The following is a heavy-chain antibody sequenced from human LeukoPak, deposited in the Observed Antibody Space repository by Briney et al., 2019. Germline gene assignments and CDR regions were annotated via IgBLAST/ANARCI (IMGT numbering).Heavy chain of an antibody. D-gene: IGHD7-27*01. CDR3: ASPQLGISPTPPGYFDL. Sequence: SVKASCKPSGGTLSRYVVSWVRQAPGQGLEWMGGFTPISGPANYAQRFQGRVTITADESTSTVYMELTNLRSDDTAVYYCASPQLGISPTPPGYFDLWGRGTLVTVSS. V-gene: IGHV1-69*01. CDR2: FTPISGPA. J-gene: IGHJ2*01. CDR1: GGTLSRYV.